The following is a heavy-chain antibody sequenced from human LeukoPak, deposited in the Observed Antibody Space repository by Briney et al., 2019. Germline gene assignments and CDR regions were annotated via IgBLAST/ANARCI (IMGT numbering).Heavy chain of an antibody. CDR2: IWYDGSYK. CDR3: ARAYGSGVLDY. CDR1: GFTFSSYG. D-gene: IGHD3-10*01. J-gene: IGHJ4*02. V-gene: IGHV3-33*01. Sequence: GRSLRLSCAASGFTFSSYGMHWVRQAPVKGLEWVAVIWYDGSYKYYADSVKGRFTISRDNSKNTLYLQMNSLRAEDTAVYYCARAYGSGVLDYWGQGTLVTVSS.